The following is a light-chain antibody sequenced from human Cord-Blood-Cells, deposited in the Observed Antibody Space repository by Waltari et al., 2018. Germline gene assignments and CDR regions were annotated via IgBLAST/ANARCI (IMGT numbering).Light chain of an antibody. Sequence: QSVLTQPPSVSGAPGQRVTISCTGSSSNIGAGYAVHWYQQLPGTAPKLLIYGNSNRPSGVPDRFPGSKSGTSASLAITGLQAEDEADYYCQSYDSSLSGLYVFGTGTKVTVL. CDR2: GNS. CDR3: QSYDSSLSGLYV. V-gene: IGLV1-40*01. CDR1: SSNIGAGYA. J-gene: IGLJ1*01.